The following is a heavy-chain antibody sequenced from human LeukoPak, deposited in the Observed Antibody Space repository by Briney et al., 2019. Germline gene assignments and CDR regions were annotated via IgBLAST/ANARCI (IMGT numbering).Heavy chain of an antibody. Sequence: IPSETLSLTCAVYGGSFSGYYWSWIRQPPGKGLEWIGEINHSGSTNYNPSLKSRVTISVDTSKNQFSLKLSSVTAADTAVYYCARSSGWYETPDYWGQGTLVTDSS. D-gene: IGHD6-19*01. CDR3: ARSSGWYETPDY. V-gene: IGHV4-34*01. CDR2: INHSGST. CDR1: GGSFSGYY. J-gene: IGHJ4*02.